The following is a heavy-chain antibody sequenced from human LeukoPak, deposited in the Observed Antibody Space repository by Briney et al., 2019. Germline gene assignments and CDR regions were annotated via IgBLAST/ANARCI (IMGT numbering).Heavy chain of an antibody. V-gene: IGHV3-30*18. CDR2: ISYDGSNK. J-gene: IGHJ6*02. D-gene: IGHD4-17*01. Sequence: PGGSLRLSCAASGFTFSSYGMHWVRQAPGKGLEWVAVISYDGSNKYYADSVKGRFTISRDNSKNTLYLQMNSLRAEDTAVYYCAKGDTVTTNYYYYGMDVWGQGTTVTVSS. CDR3: AKGDTVTTNYYYYGMDV. CDR1: GFTFSSYG.